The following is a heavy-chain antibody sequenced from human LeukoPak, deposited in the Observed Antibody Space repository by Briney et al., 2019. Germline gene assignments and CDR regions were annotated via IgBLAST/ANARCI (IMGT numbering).Heavy chain of an antibody. D-gene: IGHD6-19*01. CDR2: IYTSRGA. CDR3: AGHEGWRVGFDS. V-gene: IGHV4-4*07. CDR1: GGSNSKFY. Sequence: SETLSHTCTVSGGSNSKFYWSWIRQPTGKGVEWIGRIYTSRGANYLPTLMSRVSMAVEASKNQYSLELRAVAAADTDVYYCAGHEGWRVGFDSWGQGTPVTVSS. J-gene: IGHJ5*01.